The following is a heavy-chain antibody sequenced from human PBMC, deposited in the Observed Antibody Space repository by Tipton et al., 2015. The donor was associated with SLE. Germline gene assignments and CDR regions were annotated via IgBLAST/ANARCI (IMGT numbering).Heavy chain of an antibody. CDR2: ITADGANT. CDR1: GFTFNNYA. V-gene: IGHV3-23*01. D-gene: IGHD3-10*01. J-gene: IGHJ4*02. CDR3: VRGGFGSGLDC. Sequence: SLRLSCAASGFTFNNYAMAWVRQAPGKGLEWVSSITADGANTFYADFVKGRFTLSRDNAKNAVYLQMNSLRAEDTAVYYCVRGGFGSGLDCWGQGTLVTVSS.